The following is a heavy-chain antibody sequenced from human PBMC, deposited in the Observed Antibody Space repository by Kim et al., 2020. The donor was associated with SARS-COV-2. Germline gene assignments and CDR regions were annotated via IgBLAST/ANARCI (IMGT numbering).Heavy chain of an antibody. D-gene: IGHD3-10*01. Sequence: GGSLRLSCTASGFTFGDYAMSWVRQAPGKGLEWVGFIRSKAYGGTTEYAASVKGRFTISRDDSKSIAYLQMNSLKTEDTAVYYCTRDHVLLWFGEFTPFDYWGQGTLVTVSS. CDR2: IRSKAYGGTT. V-gene: IGHV3-49*04. CDR3: TRDHVLLWFGEFTPFDY. CDR1: GFTFGDYA. J-gene: IGHJ4*02.